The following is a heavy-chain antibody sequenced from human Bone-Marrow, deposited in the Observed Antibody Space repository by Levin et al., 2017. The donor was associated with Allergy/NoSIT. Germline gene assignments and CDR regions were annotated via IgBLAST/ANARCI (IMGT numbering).Heavy chain of an antibody. CDR2: IYYSGST. CDR1: GGSISSYY. V-gene: IGHV4-59*01. CDR3: AREGYDSSRFQFDY. Sequence: SQTLSLTCTVSGGSISSYYWSWIRQPPGKGLEWIGYIYYSGSTNYNPSLKSRVTISVDTSKNQFSLKLSSVTAADTAVYYCAREGYDSSRFQFDYWGQGTLVTVSS. J-gene: IGHJ4*02. D-gene: IGHD3-22*01.